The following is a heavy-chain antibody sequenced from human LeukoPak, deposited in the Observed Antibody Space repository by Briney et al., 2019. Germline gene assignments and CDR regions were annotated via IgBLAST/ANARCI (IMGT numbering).Heavy chain of an antibody. V-gene: IGHV4-30-4*01. CDR3: ARDCSGGSCYGAFDI. CDR2: IYDSGST. CDR1: GACIRSGDYY. Sequence: SETLSLTCTVSGACIRSGDYYWSWIRQPPGKGLEWLGYIYDSGSTYYNPSLKSRITISVDTSENRFSLKLSSVTATDTAVYYCARDCSGGSCYGAFDIWGQGTMVTVSS. D-gene: IGHD2-15*01. J-gene: IGHJ3*02.